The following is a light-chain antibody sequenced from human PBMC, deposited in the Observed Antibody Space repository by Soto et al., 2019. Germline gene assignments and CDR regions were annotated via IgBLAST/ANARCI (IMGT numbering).Light chain of an antibody. V-gene: IGLV2-14*01. CDR2: EVS. CDR1: SSDVGGYNY. J-gene: IGLJ2*01. CDR3: SSYTSSSTLV. Sequence: QSALTQPASVSGSPGQSITISCTGTSSDVGGYNYVSWYQQHPGKAPKLMIYEVSNRPSGVSNRFSGSKSGNTDSLTISGLQAEDEADYNCSSYTSSSTLVFGGGTKLTVL.